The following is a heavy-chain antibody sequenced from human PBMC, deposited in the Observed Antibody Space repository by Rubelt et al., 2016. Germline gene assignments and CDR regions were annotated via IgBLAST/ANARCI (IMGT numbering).Heavy chain of an antibody. CDR1: GGSFSGYY. D-gene: IGHD1-7*01. V-gene: IGHV4-34*01. J-gene: IGHJ5*02. Sequence: QMQLQQWGAGLLKPSEALSLTCVVDGGSFSGYYWSWIRQPPGRGLEWIGEINDGGSTNYNPSLKSRLTVSVDASKSQFSLKLSSVTAADTAVYYCARAPGDELGGGWFDPWGQGTLVTVSS. CDR2: INDGGST. CDR3: ARAPGDELGGGWFDP.